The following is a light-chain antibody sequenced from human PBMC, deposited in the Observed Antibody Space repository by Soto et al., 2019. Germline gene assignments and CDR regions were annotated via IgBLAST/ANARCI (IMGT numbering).Light chain of an antibody. CDR2: GAS. Sequence: EIVWTQSPGTLSLSPGERATLSCRASQSVSRSYLAWYQQKPGQAPRLLISGASSRAPGLPDRFSGSVSGTDFTLTISRLEPEDFAVYYCQQYCGSPYTFGQGTKLEI. J-gene: IGKJ2*01. CDR3: QQYCGSPYT. V-gene: IGKV3-20*01. CDR1: QSVSRSY.